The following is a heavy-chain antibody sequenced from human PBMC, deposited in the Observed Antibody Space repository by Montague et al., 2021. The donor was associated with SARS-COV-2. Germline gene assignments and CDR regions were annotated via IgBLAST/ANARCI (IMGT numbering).Heavy chain of an antibody. Sequence: FLRLSCAASGFTFRSYTMNWVRQAPGKGLEWVSCISSSSSYIYYADSVKGRFTIFRDNAKNSLFLQMNSLRAEDTAVYYCARDGWAHYYDSSGYEGNFDXWGQGTMVTVSS. CDR2: ISSSSSYI. D-gene: IGHD3-22*01. V-gene: IGHV3-21*01. CDR1: GFTFRSYT. J-gene: IGHJ3*02. CDR3: ARDGWAHYYDSSGYEGNFDX.